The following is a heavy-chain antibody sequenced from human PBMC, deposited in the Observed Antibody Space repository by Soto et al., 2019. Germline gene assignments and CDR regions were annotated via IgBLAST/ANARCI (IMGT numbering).Heavy chain of an antibody. Sequence: QLQLQESGPGLVKPSETLSLTCTVSGGSISSSSYYWGWIRQPPGKGLEWIGSIYYSGSTYYNPSLQRRVTISVATSKHQFSLPLSSVTAADTAVYYCARHTPAISISDHWGQGTLVTVSS. D-gene: IGHD2-15*01. CDR2: IYYSGST. J-gene: IGHJ4*02. CDR3: ARHTPAISISDH. CDR1: GGSISSSSYY. V-gene: IGHV4-39*01.